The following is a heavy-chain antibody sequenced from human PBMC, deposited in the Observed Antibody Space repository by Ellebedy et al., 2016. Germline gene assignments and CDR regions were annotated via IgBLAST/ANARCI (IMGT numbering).Heavy chain of an antibody. J-gene: IGHJ4*02. V-gene: IGHV3-11*01. CDR1: GFTFSDYY. D-gene: IGHD6-6*01. CDR3: ARDPEYSSSFDY. CDR2: ISSSGSTI. Sequence: GESLKISXAASGFTFSDYYMSWIRQAPGKGLEWVSYISSSGSTIYYADSVKGRFTISRDNAKNSLYLQMNSLRAEDTAVYYCARDPEYSSSFDYWGQGTLVTVSS.